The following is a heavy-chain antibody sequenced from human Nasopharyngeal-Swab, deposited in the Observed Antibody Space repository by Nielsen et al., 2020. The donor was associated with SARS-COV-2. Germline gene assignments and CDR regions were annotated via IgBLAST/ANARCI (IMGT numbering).Heavy chain of an antibody. J-gene: IGHJ6*03. CDR3: AGGARGFLGVVITTYYYYYYMDV. V-gene: IGHV3-48*04. Sequence: WIRERPVQWLWWVSYISSSSSTIYYADSVKGRFTISRDNAKNSLYLQMNSLRAEDTAVYYCAGGARGFLGVVITTYYYYYYMDVWGKGTTVTVSS. D-gene: IGHD3-3*01. CDR2: ISSSSSTI.